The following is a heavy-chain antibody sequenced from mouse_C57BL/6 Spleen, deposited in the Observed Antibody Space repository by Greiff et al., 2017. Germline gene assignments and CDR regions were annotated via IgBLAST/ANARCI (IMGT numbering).Heavy chain of an antibody. CDR1: GYAFTNYL. CDR2: INPGSGGT. D-gene: IGHD1-1*01. J-gene: IGHJ3*01. Sequence: VQLQQSGAELVRPGTSVKVSCKASGYAFTNYLIEWVKQRPGQGLEWIGVINPGSGGTNYNETFKGKETLTAEKSSSTAYMQLSSLTSEDSAVYFCARSLITTVVAPPWFAYWGQGTLVTVSA. V-gene: IGHV1-54*01. CDR3: ARSLITTVVAPPWFAY.